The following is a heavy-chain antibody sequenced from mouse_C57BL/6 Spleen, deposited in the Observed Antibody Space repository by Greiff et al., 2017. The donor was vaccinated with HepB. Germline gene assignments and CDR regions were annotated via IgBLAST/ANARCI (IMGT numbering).Heavy chain of an antibody. CDR1: GFNIKDDY. CDR2: IDPENGDT. CDR3: TTTTVVAEGYFDY. V-gene: IGHV14-4*01. D-gene: IGHD1-1*01. J-gene: IGHJ2*01. Sequence: EVKLVESGAELVRPGASVKLSCTASGFNIKDDYMHWVKQRPEQGLEWIGWIDPENGDTEYASKFQGKATITADTSSNTAYLQLSRLTSEDTAVYYCTTTTVVAEGYFDYWGQGTTLTVSS.